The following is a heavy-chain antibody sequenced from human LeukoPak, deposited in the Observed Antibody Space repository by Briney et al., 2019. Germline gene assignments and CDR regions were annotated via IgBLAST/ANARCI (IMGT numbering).Heavy chain of an antibody. CDR1: GFTFSSYS. CDR2: INHSGST. Sequence: GSLRLSCAASGFTFSSYSMNWVRQAPGKGLEWIGEINHSGSTKYNPSLKSRVTISVDTSKNQFSLRLTSVTAADTAIYYCARGSGATWKGNWFDPWGQGTLVTVSS. J-gene: IGHJ5*02. D-gene: IGHD2-15*01. V-gene: IGHV4-34*01. CDR3: ARGSGATWKGNWFDP.